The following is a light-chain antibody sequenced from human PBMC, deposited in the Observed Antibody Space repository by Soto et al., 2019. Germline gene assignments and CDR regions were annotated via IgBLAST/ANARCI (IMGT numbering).Light chain of an antibody. J-gene: IGKJ2*01. CDR3: QQFNS. V-gene: IGKV1-13*02. CDR1: QGISSA. Sequence: AIQLTQSPSSLSASVGDRVTITCRASQGISSALAWYQQKPGKAPKLLIYDASSLESGVPSRFSGSGSGTDFTLTISSLQPEDFATYYCQQFNSFGQGTKLEIK. CDR2: DAS.